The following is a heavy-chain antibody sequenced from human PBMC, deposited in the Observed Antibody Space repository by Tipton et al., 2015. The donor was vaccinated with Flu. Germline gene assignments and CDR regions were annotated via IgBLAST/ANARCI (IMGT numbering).Heavy chain of an antibody. D-gene: IGHD4-11*01. CDR2: IHRSGST. CDR1: GDSIRNDYF. J-gene: IGHJ5*02. CDR3: ARRDFSNYVSDPKNWFDR. Sequence: TLSLTCAVSGDSIRNDYFWGWIRQPPGKGLEWIATIHRSGSTKYDPSLKSRVTISVDRSKNQFSLEMRSVAAADMAVYYCARRDFSNYVSDPKNWFDRWGQGTLVTVSS. V-gene: IGHV4-38-2*01.